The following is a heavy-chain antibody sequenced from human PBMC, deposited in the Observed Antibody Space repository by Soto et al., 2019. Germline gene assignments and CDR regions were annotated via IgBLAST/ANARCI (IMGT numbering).Heavy chain of an antibody. D-gene: IGHD2-15*01. Sequence: QVQLHESGPGLVKPSETLSLTCSVSGGSISSNYWSWIRQPPGKGLEWIGHIYDSGGTTYNPSLKSRVTIAVDTSKNQFSLKLSSVTAADTAVYYCARDRGTYSAAFDIWGQGTMVTVSS. CDR1: GGSISSNY. V-gene: IGHV4-59*01. CDR3: ARDRGTYSAAFDI. J-gene: IGHJ3*02. CDR2: IYDSGGT.